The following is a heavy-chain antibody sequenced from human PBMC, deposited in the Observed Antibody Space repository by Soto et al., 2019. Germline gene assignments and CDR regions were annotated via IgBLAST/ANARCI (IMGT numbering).Heavy chain of an antibody. D-gene: IGHD6-13*01. Sequence: ASVKVSCKASGYTFTSYYMHWVRQAPGQGLEWMGIINPSGGSTSYAQKLQGRVTVTMDTSTSTAYMELRSLRSDDTAIYYCARGWDSSSWESYFDYWGQGTLVTVS. J-gene: IGHJ4*02. V-gene: IGHV1-46*01. CDR1: GYTFTSYY. CDR2: INPSGGST. CDR3: ARGWDSSSWESYFDY.